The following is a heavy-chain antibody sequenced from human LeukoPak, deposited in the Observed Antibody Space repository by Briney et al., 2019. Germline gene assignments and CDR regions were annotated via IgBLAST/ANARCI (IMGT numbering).Heavy chain of an antibody. D-gene: IGHD6-6*01. CDR2: MYYSGST. CDR1: GGSISSYY. Sequence: PSETLSLTCTVSGGSISSYYWSCIRQPPGKGLEWIGYMYYSGSTNYNPSLKSRVTISVDTSKNQFSLKLSSVTAADTAVYYCAREIAARPDYFDYWRQGTLVTVSS. J-gene: IGHJ4*02. V-gene: IGHV4-59*01. CDR3: AREIAARPDYFDY.